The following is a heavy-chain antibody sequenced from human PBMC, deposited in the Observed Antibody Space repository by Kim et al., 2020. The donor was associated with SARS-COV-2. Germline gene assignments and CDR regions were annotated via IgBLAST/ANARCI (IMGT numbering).Heavy chain of an antibody. CDR3: ARLTTVTGDEY. CDR2: IYYSGST. J-gene: IGHJ4*02. CDR1: GGSISSYY. Sequence: SETLSLTCTVSGGSISSYYWSWIRQPPGKGLEWIGYIYYSGSTNYNPSLKSRVTISVDTSKNQFSLKLSSVTAADTAVYYCARLTTVTGDEYWGQGTLVT. D-gene: IGHD4-4*01. V-gene: IGHV4-59*08.